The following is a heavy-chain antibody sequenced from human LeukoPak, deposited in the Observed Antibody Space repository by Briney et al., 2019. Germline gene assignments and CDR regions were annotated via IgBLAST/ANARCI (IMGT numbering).Heavy chain of an antibody. CDR2: IYHSGST. J-gene: IGHJ5*02. CDR3: ARALGNDFWSGSNWFDP. Sequence: PSETLSLTCTVSGGSISSGGYYWSWNRQPPGKGLEWIGYIYHSGSTYYNPSLKSRVTISVDRSKNQFSLKLSSVTAADTAVYYCARALGNDFWSGSNWFDPWGPGTLVTVSS. CDR1: GGSISSGGYY. D-gene: IGHD3-3*01. V-gene: IGHV4-30-2*01.